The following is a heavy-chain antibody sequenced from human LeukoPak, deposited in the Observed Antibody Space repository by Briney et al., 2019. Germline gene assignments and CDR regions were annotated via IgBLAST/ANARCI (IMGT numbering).Heavy chain of an antibody. CDR3: TKGRVATVGGAKYAMDV. CDR2: ITGDGAGT. J-gene: IGHJ6*02. V-gene: IGHV3-43*02. Sequence: PGWSVRLSCAACGVMFEGCARRWVRQAPGKGLEWVSLITGDGAGTYYEDSVRGRFTISRDNSKNSLYLITNSLRTEDTALYYCTKGRVATVGGAKYAMDVWGQGTTVTVSS. D-gene: IGHD5-12*01. CDR1: GVMFEGCA.